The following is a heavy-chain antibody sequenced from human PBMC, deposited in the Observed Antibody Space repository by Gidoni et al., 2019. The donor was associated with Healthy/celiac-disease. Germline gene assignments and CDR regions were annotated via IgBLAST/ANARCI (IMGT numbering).Heavy chain of an antibody. V-gene: IGHV3-9*01. CDR2: ISWNSGSI. CDR3: AKGPGGSWTLNWFDP. J-gene: IGHJ5*02. D-gene: IGHD6-13*01. CDR1: GFTFDDYA. Sequence: EVQLVESGGGLVQPGRSLRLSCAASGFTFDDYAMHWVRPAPGKGLEWVSGISWNSGSIGYADSVKGRFTISRDNAKNSLYLQMNSLRAEDTALYYCAKGPGGSWTLNWFDPWGQGTLVTVSS.